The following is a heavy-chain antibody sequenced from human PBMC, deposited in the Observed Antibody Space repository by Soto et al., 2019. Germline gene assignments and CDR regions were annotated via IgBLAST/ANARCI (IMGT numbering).Heavy chain of an antibody. CDR1: GFTFSSYA. J-gene: IGHJ3*02. V-gene: IGHV3-64*01. Sequence: GGSLRLSCAASGFTFSSYAMHWVRQAPGKGLEYVSAISSNGGSTYYANSVKGRFTISRDNSKNTLYLQMGSLRAEDMAVYYCASLGYCSSTSCYAGAFDIWGQGTMVTVSS. CDR3: ASLGYCSSTSCYAGAFDI. CDR2: ISSNGGST. D-gene: IGHD2-2*01.